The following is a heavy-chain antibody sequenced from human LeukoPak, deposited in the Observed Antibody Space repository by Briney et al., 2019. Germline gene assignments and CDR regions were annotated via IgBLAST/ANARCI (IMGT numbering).Heavy chain of an antibody. D-gene: IGHD3-22*01. CDR2: IWNDATTQ. Sequence: PGESLRLSCAASGXNFGAYGMHWVRQAPAKGLEWVASIWNDATTQYYADSVKGRFTISRDNSKNTLHLQMNSLTAEDTAVYYCATDGPHHDLDNWGQGVLVTVSS. V-gene: IGHV3-30*02. CDR1: GXNFGAYG. J-gene: IGHJ4*02. CDR3: ATDGPHHDLDN.